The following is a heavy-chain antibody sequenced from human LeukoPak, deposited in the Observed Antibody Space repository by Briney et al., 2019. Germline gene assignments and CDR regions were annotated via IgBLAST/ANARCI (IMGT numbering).Heavy chain of an antibody. CDR1: GGSFSGCY. Sequence: SETLSLTCAVYGGSFSGCYWSWIRQPPGKGLEWIGEINHSGSTNYNPSLRSRVTVSVHTSKNQLSLKLSSVTAADTAVYYCARQWLVSPLFDYWGQGTLVTDPS. V-gene: IGHV4-34*01. CDR2: INHSGST. D-gene: IGHD6-19*01. CDR3: ARQWLVSPLFDY. J-gene: IGHJ4*02.